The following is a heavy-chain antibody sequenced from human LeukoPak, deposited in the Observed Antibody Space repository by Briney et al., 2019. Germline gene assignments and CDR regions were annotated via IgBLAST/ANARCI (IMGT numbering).Heavy chain of an antibody. J-gene: IGHJ4*02. CDR3: ARSTSRATLSFDY. V-gene: IGHV1-2*02. Sequence: ASVKVSCKASGYTFTGYYMHWVRQAPGQGPEWMGWINPNSGGTNYAQKFQGRVTMTRDTSISTAYMELSRLRSDDTAVYYCARSTSRATLSFDYWGQGTLVTVSS. CDR2: INPNSGGT. D-gene: IGHD2-2*01. CDR1: GYTFTGYY.